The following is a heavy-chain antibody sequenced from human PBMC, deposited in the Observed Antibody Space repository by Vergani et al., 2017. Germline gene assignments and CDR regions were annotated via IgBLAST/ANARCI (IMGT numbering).Heavy chain of an antibody. CDR1: GFTFSSYS. Sequence: EVQLVESGGGLVQPGGSLRLSCAASGFTFSSYSMNWVRQAPGKGLEWVSYISSSSSTIYYPGSVKGRFTISRENAKNSLYLQMNSLRAGDTAVYYCARAMYYDSSGYYWYFDLWGRGTLVTVSS. J-gene: IGHJ2*01. V-gene: IGHV3-48*01. CDR2: ISSSSSTI. CDR3: ARAMYYDSSGYYWYFDL. D-gene: IGHD3-22*01.